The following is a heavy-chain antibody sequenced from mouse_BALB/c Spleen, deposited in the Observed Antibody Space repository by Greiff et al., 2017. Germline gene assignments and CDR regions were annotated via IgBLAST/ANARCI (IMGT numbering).Heavy chain of an antibody. Sequence: EVKLVESGGGLVKPGGSLKLSCAASGFTFSSYTMSWVRQTPEKRLEWVATISSGGSYTYYPDSVKGRFTISRDNAKNTLYLQMSSLKSEDTAMYYCTRDQGRYWGQGTLVTVSA. D-gene: IGHD3-2*02. CDR3: TRDQGRY. J-gene: IGHJ3*01. CDR2: ISSGGSYT. V-gene: IGHV5-6-4*01. CDR1: GFTFSSYT.